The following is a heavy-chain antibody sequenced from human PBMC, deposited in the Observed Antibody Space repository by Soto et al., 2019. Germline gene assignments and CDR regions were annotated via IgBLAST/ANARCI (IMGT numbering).Heavy chain of an antibody. CDR2: INPNSGGT. Sequence: ASVKVSWKASGCSFTGYSMHWVRQSAGQGVEWMGWINPNSGGTNYAQKFQGWVTMTRDTSISKAYMELSRLRSDDTAVYYCARDSDYTFSGLYSWYGMDVWGRGTTVTVSS. CDR1: GCSFTGYS. CDR3: ARDSDYTFSGLYSWYGMDV. J-gene: IGHJ6*02. D-gene: IGHD1-1*01. V-gene: IGHV1-2*04.